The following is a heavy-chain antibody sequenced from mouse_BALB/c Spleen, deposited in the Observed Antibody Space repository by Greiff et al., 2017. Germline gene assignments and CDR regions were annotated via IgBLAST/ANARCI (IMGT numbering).Heavy chain of an antibody. CDR2: ISSGGSYT. CDR3: ARLNPYYAMDY. Sequence: EVQVVESGGDLVKPGGSLKLSCAASGFTFSSYGMSWVRQTPDKRLEWVATISSGGSYTYYPDSVKGRFTISRDNAKNTLYLQMSSLKSEDTAMYYCARLNPYYAMDYWGQGTSVTVSS. V-gene: IGHV5-6*01. J-gene: IGHJ4*01. CDR1: GFTFSSYG.